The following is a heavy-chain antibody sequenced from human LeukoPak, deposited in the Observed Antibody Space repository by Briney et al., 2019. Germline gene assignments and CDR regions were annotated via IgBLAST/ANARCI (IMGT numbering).Heavy chain of an antibody. Sequence: SETLSLTCTVSGGSVSSTEFSWGWIRQPPGKGLQWVGNLYYSGSTSYHPSLNSRVTISVDTSKNQFSLKMTSVTAADTAVYYCARLSKGRYFDYIFDYWGQGSLVTVSS. CDR3: ARLSKGRYFDYIFDY. V-gene: IGHV4-39*01. CDR2: LYYSGST. D-gene: IGHD3-9*01. CDR1: GGSVSSTEFS. J-gene: IGHJ4*02.